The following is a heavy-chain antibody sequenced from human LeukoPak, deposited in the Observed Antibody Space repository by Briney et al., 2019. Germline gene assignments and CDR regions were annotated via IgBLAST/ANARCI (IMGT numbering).Heavy chain of an antibody. V-gene: IGHV3-23*01. CDR1: GFTFSNFV. D-gene: IGHD3-10*01. CDR2: ISGSGGST. J-gene: IGHJ6*03. CDR3: ASDRGYYYYYYMDV. Sequence: GGSLRLSCAASGFTFSNFVMTWVRQAPGKGLEWVSAISGSGGSTYYADSVKGRFTISRDNSKNTLYLQMNSLRAEDTAVYYCASDRGYYYYYYMDVWGKGTTVTVSS.